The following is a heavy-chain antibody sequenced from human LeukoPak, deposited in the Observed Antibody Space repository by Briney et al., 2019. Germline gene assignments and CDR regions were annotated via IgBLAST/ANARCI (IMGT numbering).Heavy chain of an antibody. CDR2: ISSSSSYT. CDR1: GFTFSSYS. J-gene: IGHJ1*01. Sequence: PGGSLRLSCAASGFTFSSYSMNWVRQAPGKGLEWVSSISSSSSYTYYADSVKGRFTISRDNSKNTLDLQMNSLRAEDTAMYYCAGDRRYDSSGYFQHWGQGTLVAVSS. CDR3: AGDRRYDSSGYFQH. V-gene: IGHV3-21*04. D-gene: IGHD3-22*01.